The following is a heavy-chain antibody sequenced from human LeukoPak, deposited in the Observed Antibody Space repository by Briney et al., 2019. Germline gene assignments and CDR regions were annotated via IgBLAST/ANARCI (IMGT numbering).Heavy chain of an antibody. J-gene: IGHJ4*02. CDR1: GFTFSSYS. Sequence: PGRSLRLSCAASGFTFSSYSMNRVRQAPGKGLEWVSSISSSSSYIYYADSVKGRFTIYRDNAKNSLYLQMNSLRAEDTAVYYCARANRVDIVATRLPDRIDYWGQGTLVTVSS. V-gene: IGHV3-21*01. CDR3: ARANRVDIVATRLPDRIDY. CDR2: ISSSSSYI. D-gene: IGHD5-12*01.